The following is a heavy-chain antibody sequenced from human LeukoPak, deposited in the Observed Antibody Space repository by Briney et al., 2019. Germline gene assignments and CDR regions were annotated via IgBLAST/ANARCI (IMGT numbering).Heavy chain of an antibody. CDR1: GFTFDDYA. D-gene: IGHD3-22*01. Sequence: GGSLRLSCAASGFTFDDYAMHWVRQPPGKGLEWVSLISGDGSDTYYADSVKGRFTISRDNSKNSLYLQMDSLRTEDTALYYCAKVGERSSGNYSFDYRGQGTLVSVSS. CDR2: ISGDGSDT. CDR3: AKVGERSSGNYSFDY. J-gene: IGHJ4*02. V-gene: IGHV3-43*02.